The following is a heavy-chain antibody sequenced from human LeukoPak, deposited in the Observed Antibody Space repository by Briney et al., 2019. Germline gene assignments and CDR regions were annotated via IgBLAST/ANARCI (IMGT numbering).Heavy chain of an antibody. CDR2: ISYDGSNK. CDR3: AKDLDGQQWLVPHFDY. J-gene: IGHJ4*02. CDR1: GFTFSRYG. Sequence: PGRSLRLSCAASGFTFSRYGMHWVRQAPGKGLEWVAVISYDGSNKYYADSVKGRFTISRDNSNNTLYLQMNSLRAEDTAVYYCAKDLDGQQWLVPHFDYWGQGTLVTVSS. D-gene: IGHD6-19*01. V-gene: IGHV3-30*18.